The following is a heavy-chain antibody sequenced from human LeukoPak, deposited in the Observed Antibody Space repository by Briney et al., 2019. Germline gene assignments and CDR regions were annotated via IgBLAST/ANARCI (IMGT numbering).Heavy chain of an antibody. V-gene: IGHV3-53*01. Sequence: GSLRLSCAASGFTVSSNYMSWVRQAPGKGLEWVSVIYSGGSTYYADSVKGRFTISRDNSKNTLYLQMNSLRAEDTAVYYCARSSLKRQWLIPFDYWGQGTLVTVSS. CDR2: IYSGGST. CDR3: ARSSLKRQWLIPFDY. CDR1: GFTVSSNY. J-gene: IGHJ4*02. D-gene: IGHD6-19*01.